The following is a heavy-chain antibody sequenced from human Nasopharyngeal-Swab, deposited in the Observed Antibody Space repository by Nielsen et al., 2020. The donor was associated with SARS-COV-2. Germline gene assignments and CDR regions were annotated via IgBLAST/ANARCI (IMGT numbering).Heavy chain of an antibody. CDR3: ARDAPAHYGAFY. CDR2: ISSGGTYT. D-gene: IGHD4-17*01. Sequence: GESLKISCAASGFAFSSNWVHWVRQGPGKGLGWVSRISSGGTYTTYADSVKGRFTISRDNSKNTLHLQMDSLRGEDTAVYYCARDAPAHYGAFYWGRGTLVTVSS. J-gene: IGHJ4*02. V-gene: IGHV3-74*01. CDR1: GFAFSSNW.